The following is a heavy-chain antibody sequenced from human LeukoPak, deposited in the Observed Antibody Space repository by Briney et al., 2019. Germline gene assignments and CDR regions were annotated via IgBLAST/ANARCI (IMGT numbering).Heavy chain of an antibody. Sequence: GGSLGLSCAASGFTFSNAWMSWVRQAPGKGLEWVGRIKSKTDGGTTDYAAPVKGRFTISRDDSKNTLYLQMNSLKTEDTAVYYCTTVPPIAAAEFDYWGQGTLVTVSS. CDR1: GFTFSNAW. V-gene: IGHV3-15*01. CDR2: IKSKTDGGTT. J-gene: IGHJ4*02. D-gene: IGHD6-13*01. CDR3: TTVPPIAAAEFDY.